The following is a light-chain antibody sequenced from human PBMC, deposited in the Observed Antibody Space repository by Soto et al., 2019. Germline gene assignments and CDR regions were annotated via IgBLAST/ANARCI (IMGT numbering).Light chain of an antibody. V-gene: IGKV3-15*01. CDR2: GAS. J-gene: IGKJ1*01. CDR3: QQYNNWPQT. CDR1: QSVSSN. Sequence: EIVMTQSPATLSVSPGERAALSCRASQSVSSNLAWYQQKPGQAPRLLIYGASTRATGIPARFSGSGSGTEFTLTISSLQSEDFAVYYCQQYNNWPQTFGQGTK.